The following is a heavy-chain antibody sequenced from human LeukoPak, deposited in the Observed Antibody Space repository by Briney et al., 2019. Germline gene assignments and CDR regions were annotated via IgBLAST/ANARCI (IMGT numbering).Heavy chain of an antibody. J-gene: IGHJ4*02. D-gene: IGHD5-24*01. V-gene: IGHV4-34*01. Sequence: SETLSLTCAVYGGSFSGYYWSWIRQPPGKGLEWIGEINHSGSTNYNPSLKSRVTISVDTSKNQFSLNLSSVTAADTAVYYCARGGGRRWLRPLDYWGQGTLVTVSS. CDR1: GGSFSGYY. CDR2: INHSGST. CDR3: ARGGGRRWLRPLDY.